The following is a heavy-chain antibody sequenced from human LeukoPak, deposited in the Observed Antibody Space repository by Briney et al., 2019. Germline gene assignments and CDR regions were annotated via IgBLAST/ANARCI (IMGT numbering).Heavy chain of an antibody. CDR3: ARHGTAPFFDY. Sequence: GSLGLSCAASGFTFSSYWMSWVRPAPGKGLEWVANIKQDGSEKYYVDSVKGRFTISRDNAKNSLYLQMNSLRAEDTAVYYCARHGTAPFFDYWGQGTLVTVSS. V-gene: IGHV3-7*01. CDR2: IKQDGSEK. J-gene: IGHJ4*02. CDR1: GFTFSSYW.